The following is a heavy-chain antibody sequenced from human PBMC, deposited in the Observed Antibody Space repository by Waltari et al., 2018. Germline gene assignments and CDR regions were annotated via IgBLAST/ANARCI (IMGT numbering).Heavy chain of an antibody. D-gene: IGHD2-2*01. V-gene: IGHV4-34*01. CDR1: GGSFSGYY. CDR2: INHSGST. J-gene: IGHJ6*02. Sequence: QVQLQQWGAGLLKPSETLSLTCAVYGGSFSGYYWSWIRQPPGKGLEWIGEINHSGSTNYNPSLKSRVTISVDTSKNQFSLKLSSVTAADTAVYYCAKDGSSLFYYYGMDVWGQGTTVTVSS. CDR3: AKDGSSLFYYYGMDV.